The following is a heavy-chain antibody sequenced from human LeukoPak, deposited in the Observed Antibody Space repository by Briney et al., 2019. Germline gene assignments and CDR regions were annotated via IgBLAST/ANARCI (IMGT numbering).Heavy chain of an antibody. Sequence: SETLSLTCTVSGASISSFYWSWIRQPPGKGLEWIGYIYYNGVTKHNPSLKSRVTISVDTSKNQLSLNLRSVTAADTAVYYCAGYRISVAGSFDYWGQGTLVTVSS. CDR1: GASISSFY. CDR2: IYYNGVT. CDR3: AGYRISVAGSFDY. V-gene: IGHV4-59*08. J-gene: IGHJ4*02. D-gene: IGHD6-19*01.